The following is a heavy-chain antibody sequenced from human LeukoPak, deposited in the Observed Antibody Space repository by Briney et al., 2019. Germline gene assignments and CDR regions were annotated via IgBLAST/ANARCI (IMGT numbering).Heavy chain of an antibody. V-gene: IGHV3-21*01. Sequence: GGSLRLSCAASGFTFSSYSMNWVRQAPGKGLEWVSSISSSSSYIYYADSVKGRFTISRDNAKNSLYLQMNSLRAEDTAVYYCARDQDYDSSGYLVGGFDYWGQGTLVTVSS. CDR2: ISSSSSYI. CDR3: ARDQDYDSSGYLVGGFDY. D-gene: IGHD3-22*01. CDR1: GFTFSSYS. J-gene: IGHJ4*02.